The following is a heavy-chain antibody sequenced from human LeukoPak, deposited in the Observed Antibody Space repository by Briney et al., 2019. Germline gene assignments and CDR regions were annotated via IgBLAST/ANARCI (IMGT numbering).Heavy chain of an antibody. Sequence: PGGSLRLSCAASGFTFSSYSMNWVRQAPGKGLEWVSSISSSSSYIYYADSVKGRFTISRDNAKNSLYLQMTSLRAEDTAVYYCARDGMRGYDLPSGWYYYYGMDVWGQGTTVTVSS. V-gene: IGHV3-21*01. D-gene: IGHD5-12*01. J-gene: IGHJ6*02. CDR2: ISSSSSYI. CDR1: GFTFSSYS. CDR3: ARDGMRGYDLPSGWYYYYGMDV.